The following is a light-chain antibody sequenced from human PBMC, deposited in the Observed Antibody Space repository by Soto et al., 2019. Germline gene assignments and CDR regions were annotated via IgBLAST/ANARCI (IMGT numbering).Light chain of an antibody. CDR3: SSYTTSGTFWV. J-gene: IGLJ3*02. CDR2: DVT. V-gene: IGLV2-14*03. CDR1: STDIGDNKH. Sequence: QSALTQPASVSGSPGQSITISCTGTSTDIGDNKHVSWYQLHPGKAPKLMIYDVTNRPSGVSNRFSGSKSGNTASLTISGLQAEDEADYYCSSYTTSGTFWVFGGGTKLTVL.